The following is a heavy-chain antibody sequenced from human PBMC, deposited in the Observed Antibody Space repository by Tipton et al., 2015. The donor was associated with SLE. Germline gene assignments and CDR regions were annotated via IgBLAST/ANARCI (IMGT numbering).Heavy chain of an antibody. Sequence: GSLRLSCAASGFTVSSNYMSWVRQAPGKGLEWVSVIYSGGSTYYADSVKGRFTISRDNSKNTLYLQMNSLRAEDTALYYCASHYDYDRAPDAFDIWGQGTMVTVSS. CDR3: ASHYDYDRAPDAFDI. CDR1: GFTVSSNY. V-gene: IGHV3-66*02. CDR2: IYSGGST. J-gene: IGHJ3*02. D-gene: IGHD3-22*01.